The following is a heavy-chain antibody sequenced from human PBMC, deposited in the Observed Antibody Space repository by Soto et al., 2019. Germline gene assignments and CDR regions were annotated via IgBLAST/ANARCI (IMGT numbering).Heavy chain of an antibody. Sequence: QVQLVQSGAEVTKPGSAVKVSCKASGGTFSSYAISWVRQAPGQGLEWMGGIIPIFGTANYAQKFQGRVTITADESTSTAYMELSSLRSEDTAVYYCARDAGATAYYYYGMDVWGQGTTVTVSS. D-gene: IGHD1-26*01. CDR1: GGTFSSYA. V-gene: IGHV1-69*12. J-gene: IGHJ6*02. CDR2: IIPIFGTA. CDR3: ARDAGATAYYYYGMDV.